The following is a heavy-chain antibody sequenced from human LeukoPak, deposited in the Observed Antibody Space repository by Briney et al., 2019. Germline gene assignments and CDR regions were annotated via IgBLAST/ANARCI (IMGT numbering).Heavy chain of an antibody. J-gene: IGHJ3*02. D-gene: IGHD1-26*01. Sequence: PSETLSLTCTVSGGSISSYYWSWIRQPAGKGLEWIGRIYSRGDTNYNPSLRSRVTISVDTSKNQFSLKLTSVTAADTAVYYCARRRGEWELWAFDIWGQGTMVTVSS. CDR3: ARRRGEWELWAFDI. V-gene: IGHV4-4*07. CDR2: IYSRGDT. CDR1: GGSISSYY.